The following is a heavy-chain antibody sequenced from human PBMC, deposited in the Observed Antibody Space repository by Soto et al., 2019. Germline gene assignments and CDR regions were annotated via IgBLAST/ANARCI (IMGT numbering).Heavy chain of an antibody. CDR1: GGPISSADYY. CDR2: IYYGGST. CDR3: ARAATGWGNAFDI. J-gene: IGHJ3*02. V-gene: IGHV4-30-4*01. D-gene: IGHD2-15*01. Sequence: PSETPSLTCIVSGGPISSADYYWRWVRQPPGKGLEWIGYIYYGGSTYYNPSLKSRLTISVDTSKNQFSLKLSSVTAADTAVYYCARAATGWGNAFDIWGQGTMVTVSS.